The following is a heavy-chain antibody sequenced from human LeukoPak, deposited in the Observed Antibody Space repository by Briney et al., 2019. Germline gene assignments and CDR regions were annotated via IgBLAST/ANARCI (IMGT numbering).Heavy chain of an antibody. J-gene: IGHJ5*02. V-gene: IGHV4-34*08. Sequence: KPSETLSLTCAVSGGTFRGYYWSWIRQPPGKGLAWIGEIDHTGSTNYNPSLESRVTLSVDTPKSQVSLNLNSVTAADTAVYARGLRFHVGSGNRFDLWGQGTLVTVSS. CDR2: IDHTGST. CDR1: GGTFRGYY. D-gene: IGHD3-10*01. CDR3: GLRFHVGSGNRFDL.